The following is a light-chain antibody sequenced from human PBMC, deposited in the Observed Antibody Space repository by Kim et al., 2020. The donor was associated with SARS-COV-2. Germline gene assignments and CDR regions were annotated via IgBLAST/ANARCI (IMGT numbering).Light chain of an antibody. CDR2: AAS. V-gene: IGKV1-27*01. CDR3: QKYNSATRT. CDR1: QDIKNS. Sequence: ASVGDRVTITCRAMQDIKNSLAWYQQKPGKVPQLLIYAASTLQSGVPSRFSGSGSGTDFTLTISSLQPEDVATYYCQKYNSATRTFGQGTKVDIK. J-gene: IGKJ1*01.